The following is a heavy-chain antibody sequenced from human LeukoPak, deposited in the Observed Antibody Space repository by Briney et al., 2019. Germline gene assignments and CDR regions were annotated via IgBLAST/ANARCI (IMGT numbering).Heavy chain of an antibody. Sequence: SETLSLTCAVYGGSFSGYYWSWIRQPAGKGLEWIGRIYTSGSTNYNPSLKSRVTISVDASKNQFSLKLSSVTAADTAVYYCARNYYDSSGYYYGVGVVHYFDYWGQGTLVTVSS. D-gene: IGHD3-22*01. V-gene: IGHV4-59*10. J-gene: IGHJ4*02. CDR2: IYTSGST. CDR3: ARNYYDSSGYYYGVGVVHYFDY. CDR1: GGSFSGYY.